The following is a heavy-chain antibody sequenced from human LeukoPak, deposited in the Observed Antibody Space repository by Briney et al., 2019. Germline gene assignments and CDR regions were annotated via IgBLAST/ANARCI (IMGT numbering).Heavy chain of an antibody. J-gene: IGHJ4*02. CDR1: GYTFTSYD. D-gene: IGHD3-10*01. V-gene: IGHV1-8*01. CDR2: MNPNSGNT. Sequence: ASVNVSCKASGYTFTSYDINGVRQATGQGVEWMGWMNPNSGNTGYAQKFQGRVTMTRNTSISTAYMELSSLRSEDTAVYYCARVTMVRGGPGGYWGQGTLVTVSS. CDR3: ARVTMVRGGPGGY.